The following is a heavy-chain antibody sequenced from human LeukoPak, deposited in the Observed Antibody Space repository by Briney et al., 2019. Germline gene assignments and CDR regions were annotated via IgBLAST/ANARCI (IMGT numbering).Heavy chain of an antibody. V-gene: IGHV4-39*01. Sequence: SETLSLTCTVSGGSISSSSYYWGWIRQPSGKGLEWIGSIYYSGSTYYNPSLKSRVTISVDTTKNQFSLKLSSVTAADTAVYYCARFSYAFDIWGQGTMVTVSS. CDR1: GGSISSSSYY. J-gene: IGHJ3*02. CDR3: ARFSYAFDI. CDR2: IYYSGST.